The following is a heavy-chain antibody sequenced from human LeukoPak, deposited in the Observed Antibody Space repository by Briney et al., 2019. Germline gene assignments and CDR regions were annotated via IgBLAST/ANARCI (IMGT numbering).Heavy chain of an antibody. CDR1: AFTFSSYW. Sequence: SGGSLRLSCAASAFTFSSYWMSWVRQAPGKGLEWVAVISYDGSNKYYADSVKGRFTISRDNSKNTLYLQMNSLRAEDTAVYYCAKDGYGGNTPDYWGQGTLVTVSS. CDR2: ISYDGSNK. J-gene: IGHJ4*02. V-gene: IGHV3-30*18. D-gene: IGHD4-23*01. CDR3: AKDGYGGNTPDY.